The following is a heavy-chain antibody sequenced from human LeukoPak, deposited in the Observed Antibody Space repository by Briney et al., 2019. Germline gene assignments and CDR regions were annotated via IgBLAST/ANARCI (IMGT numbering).Heavy chain of an antibody. D-gene: IGHD1-26*01. CDR3: ARRGELLYYFDY. J-gene: IGHJ4*02. CDR1: GFTFSSYS. Sequence: GGSLRLSCAASGFTFSSYSMNWVRQAPGKGLAWVSSISSSSSYIYYADSVKCRFTISRDNAMNSLYLQMNSLRAEDTAVYYCARRGELLYYFDYWGQGTLVTVSS. V-gene: IGHV3-21*01. CDR2: ISSSSSYI.